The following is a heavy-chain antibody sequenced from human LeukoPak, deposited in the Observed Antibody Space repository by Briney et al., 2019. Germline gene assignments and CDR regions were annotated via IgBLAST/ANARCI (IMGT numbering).Heavy chain of an antibody. D-gene: IGHD2-8*01. J-gene: IGHJ5*02. V-gene: IGHV4-59*01. Sequence: SETLSLTCTVSGGSISFYYCSWIRQHPGKGLEWIGYISYSWNTNYNPSLKSRLTISLDTPKKQFTLRLRSVTAADTAVYYCAREVHCTTPGCGGPNWFDPWGQGALVTVSS. CDR3: AREVHCTTPGCGGPNWFDP. CDR1: GGSISFYY. CDR2: ISYSWNT.